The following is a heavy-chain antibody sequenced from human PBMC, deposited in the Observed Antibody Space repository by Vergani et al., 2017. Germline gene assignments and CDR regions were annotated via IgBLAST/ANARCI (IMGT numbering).Heavy chain of an antibody. Sequence: QVQLVESGGGVVQPGRSLRLSCAASGFTFSSYGMHWVRQAPGKGLEWVAVISYDGSNKYYADSVKGRFTISRDNSKNTLYLQMNSLRAEDTAVYYCAKVRYRGVARDASDIWGQGTMVTVSS. CDR1: GFTFSSYG. CDR2: ISYDGSNK. CDR3: AKVRYRGVARDASDI. V-gene: IGHV3-30*18. D-gene: IGHD3-10*01. J-gene: IGHJ3*02.